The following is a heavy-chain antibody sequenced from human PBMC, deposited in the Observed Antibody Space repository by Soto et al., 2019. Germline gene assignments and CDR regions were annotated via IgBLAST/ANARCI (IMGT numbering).Heavy chain of an antibody. Sequence: PSETLSVTCTVAGGSISSYYGSWIRQPPGKGLEWIGYIYYSGSTNYNPSLKSRVTISVDTSKNQFSLKLSSVTAADTAVYYCARLRPGSGDYRYWGQGTLVTVSS. J-gene: IGHJ4*02. D-gene: IGHD2-21*02. CDR2: IYYSGST. V-gene: IGHV4-59*08. CDR3: ARLRPGSGDYRY. CDR1: GGSISSYY.